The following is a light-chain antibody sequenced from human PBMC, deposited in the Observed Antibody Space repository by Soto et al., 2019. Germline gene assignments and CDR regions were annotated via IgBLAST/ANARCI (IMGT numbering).Light chain of an antibody. Sequence: EIVLTQSPATLSLPPGERATLSCRASQSVNKYLAWFQQKLGQPPRLLIYDTSNRATGIPPRFSGSGSGTDFTLTISSLEPEDFAVYYCQQRSNWPPTFGQGTKVDIK. CDR2: DTS. V-gene: IGKV3-11*01. CDR3: QQRSNWPPT. J-gene: IGKJ1*01. CDR1: QSVNKY.